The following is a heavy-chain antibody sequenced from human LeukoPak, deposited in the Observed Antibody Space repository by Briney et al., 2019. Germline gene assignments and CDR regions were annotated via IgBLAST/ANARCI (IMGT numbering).Heavy chain of an antibody. CDR3: ATSTSDFGVVIAYYYYMDV. D-gene: IGHD3-3*01. CDR1: GFTFSSYW. J-gene: IGHJ6*03. V-gene: IGHV3-21*01. CDR2: ISSSSSYI. Sequence: GGSLRLSCAASGFTFSSYWMHWVRQAPGKGLEWVSSISSSSSYIYYADSVKGRFTISRDNAKNSLYLQMNSLRAEDTAVYYCATSTSDFGVVIAYYYYMDVWGKGTTVTVSS.